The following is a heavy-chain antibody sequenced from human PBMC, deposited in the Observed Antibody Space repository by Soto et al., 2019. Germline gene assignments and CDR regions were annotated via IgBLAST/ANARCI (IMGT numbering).Heavy chain of an antibody. Sequence: SETLSLTCAVSGYSIRSGYFWGWIRQPPGKGLEWIGSMHHSGITYYNLSLKSRVTISVDTSKNQLSLKLSSATAADTAVYYCARSMYSTSAQLYYGMDVWGQGTTGTVS. D-gene: IGHD6-6*01. CDR2: MHHSGIT. V-gene: IGHV4-38-2*01. J-gene: IGHJ6*02. CDR3: ARSMYSTSAQLYYGMDV. CDR1: GYSIRSGYF.